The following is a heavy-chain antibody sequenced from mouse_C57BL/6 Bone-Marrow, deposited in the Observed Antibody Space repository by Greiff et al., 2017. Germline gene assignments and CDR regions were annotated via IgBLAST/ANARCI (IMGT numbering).Heavy chain of an antibody. CDR1: GYTFTSYW. J-gene: IGHJ2*01. V-gene: IGHV1-50*01. CDR3: ARGEERTGNVDY. D-gene: IGHD4-1*01. Sequence: QVQLQQPGAELVKPGASVKLSCKASGYTFTSYWMQWVKQRPGQGLEWIGEIDPSDSYTNYKQKFKGKATLTVDTSSSTAYMQLSSLTSEDSAVYYCARGEERTGNVDYWGQGTTLTVSS. CDR2: IDPSDSYT.